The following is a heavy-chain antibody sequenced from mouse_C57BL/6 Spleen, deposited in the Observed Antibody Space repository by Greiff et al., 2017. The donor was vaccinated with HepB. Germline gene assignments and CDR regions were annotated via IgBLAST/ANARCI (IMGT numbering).Heavy chain of an antibody. Sequence: VKLMESGPGILQSSQTLSLTCSFSGFSLSTSGMGVSWIRQPSGKGLEWLAHIYWDDDKRYNPSLKSRLTISKDTSRNQVFLKITSVDTADTATYYCARPGSSYGYFDVWGTGTTVTVSS. J-gene: IGHJ1*03. CDR1: GFSLSTSGMG. D-gene: IGHD1-1*01. V-gene: IGHV8-12*01. CDR3: ARPGSSYGYFDV. CDR2: IYWDDDK.